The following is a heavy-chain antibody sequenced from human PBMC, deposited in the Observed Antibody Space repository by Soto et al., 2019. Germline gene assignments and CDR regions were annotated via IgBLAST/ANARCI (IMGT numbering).Heavy chain of an antibody. D-gene: IGHD1-26*01. CDR3: AKDRRYGSSRYYGMDV. V-gene: IGHV3-9*01. CDR1: GFTFDDYA. J-gene: IGHJ6*02. Sequence: HPGGSLRLSCAASGFTFDDYAMHWVRQAPGKGLEWVSGISWSSGSIGYADSVKGRFTISRDYAKNSLYLEMNSLRTEDTALYYCAKDRRYGSSRYYGMDVWGQGTTVTVSS. CDR2: ISWSSGSI.